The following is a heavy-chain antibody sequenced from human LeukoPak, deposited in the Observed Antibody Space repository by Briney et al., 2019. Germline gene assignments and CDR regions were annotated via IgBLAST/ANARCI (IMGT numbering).Heavy chain of an antibody. V-gene: IGHV4-39*01. CDR3: ARHEQWLLWVAY. J-gene: IGHJ4*02. CDR1: GFSFSSTW. CDR2: IFYTGST. Sequence: GSLRLSCAASGFSFSSTWMTWVRQPPGKGLEWIGSIFYTGSTYYNPSLKSRVTISVDTSKNHFSLEVNSVTAADTAMYYCARHEQWLLWVAYWGQGTLVTVSS. D-gene: IGHD6-19*01.